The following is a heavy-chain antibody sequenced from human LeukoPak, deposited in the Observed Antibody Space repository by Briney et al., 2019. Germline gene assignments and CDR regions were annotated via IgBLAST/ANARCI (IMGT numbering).Heavy chain of an antibody. CDR2: ISSSSSYI. CDR3: ARASGSASHSGDY. V-gene: IGHV3-21*01. CDR1: GFTFSSYS. Sequence: GGSLRLSCAASGFTFSSYSMNWVRQAPGKGLEWVSSISSSSSYIYYADSVKGRFTISRDNAKNSLYLQMNSLRAEDTAVYYCARASGSASHSGDYWGQGTLVTVSS. J-gene: IGHJ4*02. D-gene: IGHD3-10*01.